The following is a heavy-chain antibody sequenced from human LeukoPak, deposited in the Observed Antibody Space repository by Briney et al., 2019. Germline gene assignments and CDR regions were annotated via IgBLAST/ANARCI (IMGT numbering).Heavy chain of an antibody. CDR3: ARVGLGKDTAFDI. Sequence: LVASVKVSCKTSGYAFTGHYIHWVRRAPGQGLEWLGWINSNSGDTKYEEKFQGRVTMTRDTSITTAYMDLTRLTSDDAAVYYCARVGLGKDTAFDIWGQGTMVTVSS. V-gene: IGHV1-2*03. D-gene: IGHD2-15*01. J-gene: IGHJ3*02. CDR2: INSNSGDT. CDR1: GYAFTGHY.